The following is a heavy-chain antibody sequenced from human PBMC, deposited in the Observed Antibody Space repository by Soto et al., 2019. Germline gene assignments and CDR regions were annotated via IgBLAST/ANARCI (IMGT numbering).Heavy chain of an antibody. J-gene: IGHJ4*02. CDR2: VNPSGGST. CDR3: ASADYYGSGSYYNAPDY. Sequence: GASVKVSCKASGDAFTDYYIHWVRQAPGQGLEWMGTVNPSGGSTSYAQKFQGRVTMTRDTSTSTVYMELSSLRSEDTAVYYCASADYYGSGSYYNAPDYWGQGTPVTVSS. CDR1: GDAFTDYY. D-gene: IGHD3-10*01. V-gene: IGHV1-46*01.